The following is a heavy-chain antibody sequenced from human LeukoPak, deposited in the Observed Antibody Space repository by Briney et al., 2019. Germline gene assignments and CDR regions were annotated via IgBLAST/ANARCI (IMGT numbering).Heavy chain of an antibody. D-gene: IGHD3-3*01. CDR3: ARRDVSNWRNYSDY. CDR2: IYTSGST. Sequence: SETLSLTCIVSGDSITSGSYYGGWIRQPPGRGLEWMGSIYTSGSTNYNPSLNSRVTISLDTSKKQLSLKLTSVGAEDTAVYYCARRDVSNWRNYSDYWGQGTLVTVSS. V-gene: IGHV4-39*07. J-gene: IGHJ4*02. CDR1: GDSITSGSYY.